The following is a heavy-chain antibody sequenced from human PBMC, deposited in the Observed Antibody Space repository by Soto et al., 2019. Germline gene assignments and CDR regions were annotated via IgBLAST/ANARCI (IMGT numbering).Heavy chain of an antibody. J-gene: IGHJ4*02. V-gene: IGHV3-43*01. Sequence: GGSLRLSCAASGFTFDDYTMHWVRQAPGKGLEWVSLISWDGGSTYYADSVKGRFTISRDNSKNSLYLQMNSLRTEDTALYYCAKDKSPHISSSWPPYFDYWGQGTLVTVSS. CDR1: GFTFDDYT. CDR2: ISWDGGST. CDR3: AKDKSPHISSSWPPYFDY. D-gene: IGHD6-13*01.